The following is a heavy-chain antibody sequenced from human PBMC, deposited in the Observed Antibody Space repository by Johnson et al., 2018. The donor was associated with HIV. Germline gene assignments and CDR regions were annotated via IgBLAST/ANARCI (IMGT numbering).Heavy chain of an antibody. CDR1: GFTFSSYV. J-gene: IGHJ3*02. CDR3: ARDVGAFDI. D-gene: IGHD1-26*01. CDR2: ISYDGSNK. Sequence: QVQLVESGGGVVQPGRSLRLSCAASGFTFSSYVMHWVCQAPGKGLEWVAFISYDGSNKYYADSVKGRFTISRDNSKNTLYLQMNSLRAEVTAVYYCARDVGAFDIWGQGTMVTVSS. V-gene: IGHV3-30*04.